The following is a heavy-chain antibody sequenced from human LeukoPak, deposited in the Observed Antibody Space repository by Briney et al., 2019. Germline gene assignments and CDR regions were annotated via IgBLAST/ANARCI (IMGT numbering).Heavy chain of an antibody. CDR2: IYHSGST. V-gene: IGHV4-4*02. CDR3: ARVEYDYVWGSYQIDY. CDR1: GGSISSSNW. Sequence: PSGTLSLTCAVSGGSISSSNWWSWVRQPPGKRLEWIGEIYHSGSTNYNPSLKSRVTISVDKSKNQFSLKLSSVTAADTAVYYCARVEYDYVWGSYQIDYWGQGTLVTVSS. D-gene: IGHD3-16*02. J-gene: IGHJ4*02.